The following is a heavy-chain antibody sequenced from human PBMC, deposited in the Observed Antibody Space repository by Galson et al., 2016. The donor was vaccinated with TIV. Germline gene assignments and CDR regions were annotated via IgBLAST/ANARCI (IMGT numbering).Heavy chain of an antibody. CDR3: AWSGWEPSYFQH. D-gene: IGHD1-26*01. Sequence: ETLSLTCTASCDSISSNNYYWGWIRQPPGKGLEWIGSIYYTGSPFYNPSLRSRVTISVDASKNQFSLSLSSVTAADTAIYYCAWSGWEPSYFQHWGQGTLGIVSS. V-gene: IGHV4-39*07. CDR2: IYYTGSP. J-gene: IGHJ1*01. CDR1: CDSISSNNYY.